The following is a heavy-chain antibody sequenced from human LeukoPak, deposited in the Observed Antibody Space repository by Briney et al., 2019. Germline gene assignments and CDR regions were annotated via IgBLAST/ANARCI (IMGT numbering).Heavy chain of an antibody. CDR2: IKQDGSEK. CDR1: GFTFSSYW. V-gene: IGHV3-7*01. D-gene: IGHD3-10*01. J-gene: IGHJ4*02. CDR3: ARQPRTMVRGVIIAY. Sequence: GGSLRLSCAASGFTFSSYWMSWVRQAPGKGLEWVANIKQDGSEKYYVDSVKGRFTISRDNAKNSLYLQMNSLRAEDTAVYYCARQPRTMVRGVIIAYWGQGTLVTVSS.